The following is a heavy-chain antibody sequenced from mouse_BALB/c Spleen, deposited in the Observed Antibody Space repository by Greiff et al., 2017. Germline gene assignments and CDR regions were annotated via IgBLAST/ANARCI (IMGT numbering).Heavy chain of an antibody. CDR2: FYPGSGSI. CDR1: GYTSTEYT. J-gene: IGHJ2*01. V-gene: IGHV1-62-2*01. D-gene: IGHD3-1*01. Sequence: QVQLQQSGAELVKPGASVKLSCKASGYTSTEYTIHWVQQRSGQGLEWIGWFYPGSGSIKYNEKFKDKATLTADKSSSTVYMELSRLTSEDSAVYFCARHEGTARATSYYCDYWGQGTTLTVSS. CDR3: ARHEGTARATSYYCDY.